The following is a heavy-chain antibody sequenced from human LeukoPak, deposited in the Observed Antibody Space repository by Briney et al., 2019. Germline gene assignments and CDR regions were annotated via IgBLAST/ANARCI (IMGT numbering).Heavy chain of an antibody. Sequence: PGGSLGLSCAASGFTFDDYAMHWVRQAPGKGLEWVSGISWNSGSIGYADSVKGRFTISRDNAKNSLYLQMNSLRAEDTALYYCATSGSYSTGYFDYWGQGTLVTVSS. CDR3: ATSGSYSTGYFDY. CDR1: GFTFDDYA. V-gene: IGHV3-9*01. CDR2: ISWNSGSI. J-gene: IGHJ4*02. D-gene: IGHD1-26*01.